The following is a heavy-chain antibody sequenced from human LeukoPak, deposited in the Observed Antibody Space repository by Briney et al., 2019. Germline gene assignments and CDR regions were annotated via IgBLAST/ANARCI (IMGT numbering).Heavy chain of an antibody. Sequence: GGSLRLSCAASGFTFSNYAMNWVRQARGKGLEWVSSISTSSSYIYYTDSVKSRFTISRDNAKNSLYLQMNSLRAEDTARYYCARDLPSPSSGLDWFDPWGQGTLVTVSS. D-gene: IGHD3-3*01. V-gene: IGHV3-21*01. CDR3: ARDLPSPSSGLDWFDP. CDR2: ISTSSSYI. CDR1: GFTFSNYA. J-gene: IGHJ5*02.